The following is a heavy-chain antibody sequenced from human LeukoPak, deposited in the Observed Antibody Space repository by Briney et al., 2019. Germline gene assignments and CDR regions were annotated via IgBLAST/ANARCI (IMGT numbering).Heavy chain of an antibody. J-gene: IGHJ4*02. V-gene: IGHV1-46*01. CDR1: GGTFSSYS. CDR2: INPSGGST. Sequence: ASVKVSCKASGGTFSSYSISWVRQAPGQGLEWMGIINPSGGSTSYAQKFQGRVTMTRDTSTSTVYMELSSLRSDDTAVYYCARDLGISGWYAPPLGYFDYWGQGTLVTVSS. D-gene: IGHD6-19*01. CDR3: ARDLGISGWYAPPLGYFDY.